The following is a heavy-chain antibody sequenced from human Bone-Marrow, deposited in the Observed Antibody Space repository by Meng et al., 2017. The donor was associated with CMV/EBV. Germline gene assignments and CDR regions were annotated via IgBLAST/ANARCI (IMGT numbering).Heavy chain of an antibody. Sequence: KVSCKGSGYSFTSYWIGWVRQMPGKGLEWMGIIYPGDSDTRYSPPFQGQVTISADKSISTAYLQWSSLKASDTAMYYCARLESIAARQSAWAYDIWGQGTMVTV. CDR1: GYSFTSYW. CDR2: IYPGDSDT. J-gene: IGHJ3*02. D-gene: IGHD6-6*01. V-gene: IGHV5-51*01. CDR3: ARLESIAARQSAWAYDI.